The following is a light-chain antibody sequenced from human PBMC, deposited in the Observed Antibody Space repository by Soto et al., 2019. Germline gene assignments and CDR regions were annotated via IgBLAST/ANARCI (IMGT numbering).Light chain of an antibody. Sequence: EIVLTQSPGTLSLSPGESATLSCRASQFFSTSYLAWYQQKLGQAPRLLIYGVYSRDTGIPDRFSGRGAGTDLTLNITRLEPEDYAVYYCQHYGRSPPITFGPGTRLEIK. CDR3: QHYGRSPPIT. V-gene: IGKV3-20*01. J-gene: IGKJ5*01. CDR1: QFFSTSY. CDR2: GVY.